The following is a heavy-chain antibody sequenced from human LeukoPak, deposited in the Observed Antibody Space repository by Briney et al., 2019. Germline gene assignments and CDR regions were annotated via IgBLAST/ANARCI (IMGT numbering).Heavy chain of an antibody. V-gene: IGHV3-21*01. Sequence: GGSLRLSCAASGFTFSSYSMNWVRQAPGKGLEWVSSISSSNSYIYYADSVKGRFTISRDNAKNSLYLQMNSLRAEDTAVYYCARDQGYVVTTWESGMDVWGQGTTVTVSS. CDR2: ISSSNSYI. D-gene: IGHD2-21*02. CDR1: GFTFSSYS. CDR3: ARDQGYVVTTWESGMDV. J-gene: IGHJ6*02.